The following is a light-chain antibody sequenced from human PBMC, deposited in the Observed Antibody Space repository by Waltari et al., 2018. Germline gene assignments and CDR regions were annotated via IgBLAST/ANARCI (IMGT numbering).Light chain of an antibody. J-gene: IGKJ1*01. CDR1: QGISSR. Sequence: DIQMTQSPSSVSASVGDRVTLTCRASQGISSRLAWYQQKPGKAPKLLIYDASSLHSGVPSRFSGSGSGTDFTLTICSLQPEDFATYYCQQVNSFPRTFGQGTKVEVK. V-gene: IGKV1-12*01. CDR2: DAS. CDR3: QQVNSFPRT.